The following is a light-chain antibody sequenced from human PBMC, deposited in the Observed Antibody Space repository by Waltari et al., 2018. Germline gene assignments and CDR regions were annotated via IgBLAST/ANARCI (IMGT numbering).Light chain of an antibody. V-gene: IGKV3-20*01. CDR3: QQYGSPPYT. CDR1: QSVGSSY. CDR2: AVS. J-gene: IGKJ2*01. Sequence: EIVLTKSPGTLSLSPGERATLSCWASQSVGSSYLAGFQQKPGQAPRLLIYAVSSRATGIPDRFSGSGSGTDFTLTINRLEPEDSAVYYCQQYGSPPYTFGQGTKLEL.